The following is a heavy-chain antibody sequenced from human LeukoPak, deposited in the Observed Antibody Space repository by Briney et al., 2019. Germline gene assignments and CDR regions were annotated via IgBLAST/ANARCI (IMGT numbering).Heavy chain of an antibody. CDR1: GGSISSYY. Sequence: SETLSLTCTVSGGSISSYYWSWIRQPPGKGLEWIGYIYYSGSTNYNPSLKSRVTISVGTSKNQFSLKLSSVTAADTAVYYCARRAERYSSSWYDYWGQGTLVTVSS. V-gene: IGHV4-59*08. CDR3: ARRAERYSSSWYDY. J-gene: IGHJ4*02. CDR2: IYYSGST. D-gene: IGHD6-13*01.